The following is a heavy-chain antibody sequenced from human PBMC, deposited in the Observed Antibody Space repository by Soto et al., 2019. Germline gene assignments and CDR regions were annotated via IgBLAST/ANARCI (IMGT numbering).Heavy chain of an antibody. CDR1: GGSFSGYY. Sequence: PSETLSLTCAVYGGSFSGYYWSWIRQPPGKGLEWIGEINHSGSTNYNPSLKSRVTISVDTSKNQFSLKLSSVTAADTAVYYCARVPPGSGTYFNYYYVMDVWGQGTTVTVSS. V-gene: IGHV4-34*01. D-gene: IGHD3-10*01. CDR2: INHSGST. J-gene: IGHJ6*02. CDR3: ARVPPGSGTYFNYYYVMDV.